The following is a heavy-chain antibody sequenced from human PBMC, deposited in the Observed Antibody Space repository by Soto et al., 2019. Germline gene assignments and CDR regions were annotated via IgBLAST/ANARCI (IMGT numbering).Heavy chain of an antibody. CDR3: AKALMYCSGGSCYSGWFAP. CDR1: GFTFSSYA. V-gene: IGHV3-23*01. Sequence: EVQLLESGGGLVQPGGSLRLSCAASGFTFSSYAMSWVRQAPGKGLEWVSAISGSGGSTYYADSVKGRFTISRYNSKNTLYLQMNSLRAEDTAVYYCAKALMYCSGGSCYSGWFAPLGQGTLVTVSS. D-gene: IGHD2-15*01. J-gene: IGHJ5*02. CDR2: ISGSGGST.